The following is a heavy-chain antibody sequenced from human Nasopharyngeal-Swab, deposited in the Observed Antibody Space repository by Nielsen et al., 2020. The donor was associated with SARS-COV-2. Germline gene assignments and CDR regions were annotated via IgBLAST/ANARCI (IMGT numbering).Heavy chain of an antibody. J-gene: IGHJ6*02. CDR2: INSDGSST. CDR3: ARDPDYYGSGLVDV. Sequence: GESLKISCAASGFTFSSYWMHWVRQAPGKGLLWVSRINSDGSSTSYADSVKGRFTISRDNAKNTLYLQMNSLRAEDTAVYYCARDPDYYGSGLVDVWGQGTTVTVSS. CDR1: GFTFSSYW. V-gene: IGHV3-74*01. D-gene: IGHD3-10*01.